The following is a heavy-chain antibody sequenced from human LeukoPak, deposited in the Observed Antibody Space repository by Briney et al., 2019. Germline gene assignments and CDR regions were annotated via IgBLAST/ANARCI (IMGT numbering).Heavy chain of an antibody. CDR1: GFTFTNYE. V-gene: IGHV3-48*03. CDR2: ISSGGTTK. CDR3: ARSFDI. Sequence: PGGSLRLSCAASGFTFTNYEMNWVRQALAKGLQWVSYISSGGTTKYYADSVKGRFTISRDNAKNSLFLQMNSLRAEDTAVYYCARSFDIWGQGTMVTVS. J-gene: IGHJ3*02.